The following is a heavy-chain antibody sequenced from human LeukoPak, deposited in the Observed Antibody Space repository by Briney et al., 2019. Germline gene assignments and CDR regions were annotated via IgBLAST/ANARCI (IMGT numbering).Heavy chain of an antibody. CDR1: GYIFNSYE. D-gene: IGHD3-10*01. CDR2: ISSSGSSI. Sequence: GGSLRLSCVGSGYIFNSYEMNWVRQAPGKGLEWVSYISSSGSSIYYADSVNSRFTISRDNAKNTHHLQMNSLRAEDTVVYYCERALVRGIMIWGQGTLVTVSS. CDR3: ERALVRGIMI. V-gene: IGHV3-48*03. J-gene: IGHJ4*02.